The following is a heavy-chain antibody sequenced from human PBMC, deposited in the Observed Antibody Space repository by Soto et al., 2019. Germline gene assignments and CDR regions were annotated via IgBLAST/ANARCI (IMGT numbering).Heavy chain of an antibody. CDR3: ARIEIGSYDY. D-gene: IGHD1-26*01. J-gene: IGHJ4*02. V-gene: IGHV3-7*01. CDR2: INEDGSEE. Sequence: EVKLVESGGGLVQPGGSLRLSCAASGFTFRNYCLGWVRQAPGKGLEWVANINEDGSEEYYVDSVRGRFIISRDNARNSLFLQMNVLRAEDTAIYYCARIEIGSYDYWGQGTLVTVSS. CDR1: GFTFRNYC.